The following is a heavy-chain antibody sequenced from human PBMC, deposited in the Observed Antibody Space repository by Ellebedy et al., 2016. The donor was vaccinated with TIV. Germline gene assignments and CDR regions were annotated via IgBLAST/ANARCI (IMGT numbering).Heavy chain of an antibody. CDR1: GFTFSDAW. CDR3: TKDMARGVAAFDP. Sequence: GESLKISCAASGFTFSDAWMIWVRQAPGKGLEWVGRIKSNTDGGAADYAAPVKGRFTISRDDSKDTLYLQMNSLKTEDTAVYYCTKDMARGVAAFDPWGQGTLVTVSS. D-gene: IGHD3-10*01. V-gene: IGHV3-15*01. J-gene: IGHJ5*02. CDR2: IKSNTDGGAA.